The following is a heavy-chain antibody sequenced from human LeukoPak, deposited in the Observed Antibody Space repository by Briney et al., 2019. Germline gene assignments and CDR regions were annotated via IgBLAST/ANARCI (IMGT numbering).Heavy chain of an antibody. D-gene: IGHD3-10*01. J-gene: IGHJ4*02. CDR3: ARGGYPRYFDY. Sequence: SQTLSPTCAVSGGSISSCGYSWSWIRQPPGKGLEWIGYIYHSGSTYYNPSLKSRVTISVDRSKNQFSLKLSSVTAADTAVYYCARGGYPRYFDYWGQGTLVTVSS. CDR1: GGSISSCGYS. CDR2: IYHSGST. V-gene: IGHV4-30-2*01.